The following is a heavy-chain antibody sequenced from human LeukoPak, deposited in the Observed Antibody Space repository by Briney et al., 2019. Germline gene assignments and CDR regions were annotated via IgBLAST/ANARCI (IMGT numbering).Heavy chain of an antibody. V-gene: IGHV4-4*02. Sequence: SETLSLTCAVSGGSISNNNWWAWVRQPPTEGLEWIAEMHLSGSTNYNPSLKSRVTISIDKSRNQFSLTLTSVTAADTAVYYCATASPKSLPNWGQGTLVTVSS. CDR1: GGSISNNNW. CDR3: ATASPKSLPN. CDR2: MHLSGST. J-gene: IGHJ4*02.